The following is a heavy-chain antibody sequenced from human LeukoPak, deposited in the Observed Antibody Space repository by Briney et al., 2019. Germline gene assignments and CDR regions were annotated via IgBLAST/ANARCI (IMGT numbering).Heavy chain of an antibody. CDR3: ARKEVGFDP. J-gene: IGHJ5*02. CDR1: GGSISSGGYS. Sequence: SQTLSFTCAVSGGSISSGGYSWSWIRQPPGKGLEWIGYIYHSGSTYYNPSLKSRVTISVDRSKNQFSLKLSSVTAADTAVYYCARKEVGFDPWGQGTLVTVSS. CDR2: IYHSGST. D-gene: IGHD2-15*01. V-gene: IGHV4-30-2*01.